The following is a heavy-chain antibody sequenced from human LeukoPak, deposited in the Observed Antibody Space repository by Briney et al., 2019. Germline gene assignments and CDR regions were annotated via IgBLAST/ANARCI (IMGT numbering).Heavy chain of an antibody. V-gene: IGHV4-34*01. CDR1: GGSFSGYY. Sequence: PSETLSLTCAVYGGSFSGYYWSWIRQPPGKGLEWIGEINHSGSTNYNPSLKSRVTISVDTSKNQFSLKLSSVTAADTAVYYYARGGGATNPFGYWGQGTLVTVSS. CDR3: ARGGGATNPFGY. D-gene: IGHD1-26*01. J-gene: IGHJ4*02. CDR2: INHSGST.